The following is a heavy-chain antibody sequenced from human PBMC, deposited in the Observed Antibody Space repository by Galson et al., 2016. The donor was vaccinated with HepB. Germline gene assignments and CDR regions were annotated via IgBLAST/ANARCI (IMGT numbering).Heavy chain of an antibody. D-gene: IGHD2-15*01. CDR1: GFTFSDYY. V-gene: IGHV3-72*01. Sequence: SLRLSCAASGFTFSDYYMDWVRQTPGKGLEWVGRTGNKANGYTREYAASVKGRLSISRDDSKNSLYLQMNSLRSEDTAAYYCARAAYCSGGACYHAFDHWGQGTLVTVSS. CDR2: TGNKANGYTR. CDR3: ARAAYCSGGACYHAFDH. J-gene: IGHJ4*02.